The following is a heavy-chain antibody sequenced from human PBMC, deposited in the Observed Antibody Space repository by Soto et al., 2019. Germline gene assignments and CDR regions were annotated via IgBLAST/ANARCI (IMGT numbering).Heavy chain of an antibody. CDR2: ISSSSSYI. D-gene: IGHD3-3*01. CDR1: GFTFSSYS. V-gene: IGHV3-21*01. CDR3: ASTRSGNYDFWSGYYSGWFDP. Sequence: EVQLVESGGGLVKPGGSLRLSCAASGFTFSSYSMNWVRQAPGKGLEWVSSISSSSSYIYYADSVKGRFTISRDNAKNSLYLQMNSLRAEDTAVYYCASTRSGNYDFWSGYYSGWFDPWGKGTLVTVSS. J-gene: IGHJ5*02.